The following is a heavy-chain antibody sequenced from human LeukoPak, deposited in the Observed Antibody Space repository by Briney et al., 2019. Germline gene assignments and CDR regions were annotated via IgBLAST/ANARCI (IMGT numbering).Heavy chain of an antibody. Sequence: PGGSLRLSCAASGFTFSTFAMIWVRQPPGKGLEWVSSIFPSGGEIHYADSVRGRFTISRDNSKSTLSLHMNSLRAEDTAIYYCAXYRQVLLPFESWGQGTLVTVSS. V-gene: IGHV3-23*01. CDR3: AXYRQVLLPFES. D-gene: IGHD2-8*02. J-gene: IGHJ4*02. CDR1: GFTFSTFA. CDR2: IFPSGGEI.